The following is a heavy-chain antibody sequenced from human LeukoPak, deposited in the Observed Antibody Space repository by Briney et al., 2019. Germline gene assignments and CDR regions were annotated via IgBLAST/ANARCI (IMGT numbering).Heavy chain of an antibody. V-gene: IGHV3-48*02. Sequence: GGSLRLSCAASGFTFSSFGMNWIRQAPAKGLEWVSYISDSSSLTDYADSVKGRFTISRDNAQNSLSLQLNSLRDEDTAVYFCAKVIRGGYGMDVWGQGTTVTVSS. J-gene: IGHJ6*02. CDR2: ISDSSSLT. CDR1: GFTFSSFG. D-gene: IGHD3-10*01. CDR3: AKVIRGGYGMDV.